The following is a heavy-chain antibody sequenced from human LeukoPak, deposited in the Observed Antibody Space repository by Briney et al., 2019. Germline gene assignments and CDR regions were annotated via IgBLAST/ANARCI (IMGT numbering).Heavy chain of an antibody. CDR2: IYYSGST. V-gene: IGHV4-59*01. J-gene: IGHJ6*02. CDR1: GGSISNYY. D-gene: IGHD1-26*01. CDR3: ARVGGTNYYYYGMDV. Sequence: ASETLSLTCTVSGGSISNYYWSWIRQPPGKGLEWIGYIYYSGSTNYNPSLKSRVTISVDTSKNQFSLKLSSVTAADTAVYYCARVGGTNYYYYGMDVWGQGTTVTVSS.